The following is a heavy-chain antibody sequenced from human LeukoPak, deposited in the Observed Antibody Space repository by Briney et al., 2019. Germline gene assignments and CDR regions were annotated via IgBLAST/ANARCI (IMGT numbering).Heavy chain of an antibody. Sequence: ASVTVSFMASVYTFTGYYMHWVRQAPGQGLEWMRWINPNSGGTNSAQTFQGRVSMTRDTSISTAHMELSRLRSDDTAVYYCATYPGTVAPDGTDVWGQGTTVTVSS. J-gene: IGHJ6*02. CDR3: ATYPGTVAPDGTDV. D-gene: IGHD2-2*01. CDR1: VYTFTGYY. CDR2: INPNSGGT. V-gene: IGHV1-2*02.